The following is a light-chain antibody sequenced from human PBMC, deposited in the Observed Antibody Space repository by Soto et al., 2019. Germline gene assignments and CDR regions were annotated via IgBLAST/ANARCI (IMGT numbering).Light chain of an antibody. CDR3: SSYSSTSTPFV. V-gene: IGLV2-14*01. CDR2: EDN. CDR1: SNDVGGFTF. J-gene: IGLJ1*01. Sequence: QSVLTQPASVSGSPGQSITISCSGTSNDVGGFTFVSWYQQHPGKAPKLMISEDNNRPSGVSNRFSGSKSGNTASLTISGLQAEDEADYYCSSYSSTSTPFVFGTGTKVTVL.